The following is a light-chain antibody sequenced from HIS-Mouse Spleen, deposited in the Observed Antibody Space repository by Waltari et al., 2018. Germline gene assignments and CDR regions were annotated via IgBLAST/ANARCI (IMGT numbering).Light chain of an antibody. Sequence: DIVMTQSPLSLPVTPGEPASISCRSSQSLLHSNGYNYLDWYLQKPGQSPQPLIYLGSNRASGVPDRFSGSGSGTDFTLKISRVEAGDVGVYYCMQALQTPWTFGQGTKLEIK. CDR3: MQALQTPWT. CDR1: QSLLHSNGYNY. CDR2: LGS. J-gene: IGKJ2*01. V-gene: IGKV2-28*01.